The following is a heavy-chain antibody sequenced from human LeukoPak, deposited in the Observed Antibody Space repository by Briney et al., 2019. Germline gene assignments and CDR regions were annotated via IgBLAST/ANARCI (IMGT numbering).Heavy chain of an antibody. D-gene: IGHD3-22*01. V-gene: IGHV3-48*01. CDR2: ISTSTTTI. Sequence: PGGSLRLSCEASGFTFSSYSMNWVRQAPGRGLEWISYISTSTTTIYYANSVKGRFTISRDNSKNTLYLQMNSLRAEDTAVYYCARRGYYYDSSGYYLGGFDYWGQGTLVTVSS. CDR3: ARRGYYYDSSGYYLGGFDY. J-gene: IGHJ4*02. CDR1: GFTFSSYS.